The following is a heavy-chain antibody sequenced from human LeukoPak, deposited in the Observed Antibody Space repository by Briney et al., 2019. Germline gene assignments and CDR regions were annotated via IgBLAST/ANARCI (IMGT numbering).Heavy chain of an antibody. V-gene: IGHV3-48*03. CDR3: ARAMRSGYDY. CDR1: GFTFSSYE. Sequence: GGSLRLSCAASGFTFSSYEMNWVRQAPGKRLEWVSYISSSDSIYYADSVKGRFTISRDNAENSLYLQMNSLRDEDTAVYYCARAMRSGYDYWGQGTLVTVSS. J-gene: IGHJ4*02. D-gene: IGHD5-12*01. CDR2: ISSSDSI.